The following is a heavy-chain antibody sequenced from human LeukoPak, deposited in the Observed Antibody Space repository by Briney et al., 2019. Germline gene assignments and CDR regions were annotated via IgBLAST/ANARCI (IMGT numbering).Heavy chain of an antibody. CDR1: GYSISSGYY. CDR2: IYHSGIT. J-gene: IGHJ3*02. Sequence: PSETLSLTCAVSGYSISSGYYWGWVRQPPGKGLEWIGSIYHSGITFHNPSLKSRVTISVDTSKNHFSLKLSSVTAADTAVYYCARDYYDSSGYFVNDAFDIWGQGTMVTVSS. D-gene: IGHD3-22*01. V-gene: IGHV4-38-2*02. CDR3: ARDYYDSSGYFVNDAFDI.